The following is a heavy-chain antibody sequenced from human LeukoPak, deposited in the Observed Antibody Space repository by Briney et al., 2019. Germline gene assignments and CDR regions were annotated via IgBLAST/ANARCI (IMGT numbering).Heavy chain of an antibody. J-gene: IGHJ4*02. D-gene: IGHD1-1*01. CDR2: ISAYNGNT. CDR1: GYTFTSYA. CDR3: AKASWVSNADAVL. V-gene: IGHV1-18*01. Sequence: ASVKVSCKASGYTFTSYAISWVRQAPGQGLEWMGWISAYNGNTNYAQKFQGRVTMTKDTSTSTAYMELRILRSDDTAVYYCAKASWVSNADAVLWGQGTMVTVSS.